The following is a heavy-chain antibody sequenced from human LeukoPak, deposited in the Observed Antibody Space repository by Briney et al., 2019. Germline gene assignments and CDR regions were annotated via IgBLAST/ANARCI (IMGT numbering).Heavy chain of an antibody. Sequence: ASVKVSCKASGYTFTGYYMHWVRQAPGQGLEWMGWISAYNGNTNYAQKLQSRVTMTTDTSTSTAYMELRSLRPDDTAVYYCARDRGYSYGQAFICDYWGQGTLVTVSS. CDR1: GYTFTGYY. J-gene: IGHJ4*02. V-gene: IGHV1-18*04. CDR3: ARDRGYSYGQAFICDY. CDR2: ISAYNGNT. D-gene: IGHD5-18*01.